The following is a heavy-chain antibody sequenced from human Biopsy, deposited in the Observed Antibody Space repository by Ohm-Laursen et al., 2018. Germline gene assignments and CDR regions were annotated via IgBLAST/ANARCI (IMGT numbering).Heavy chain of an antibody. CDR2: INLDGSEK. D-gene: IGHD2/OR15-2a*01. CDR1: GFTFSSYW. J-gene: IGHJ3*01. V-gene: IGHV3-7*01. Sequence: SLRLSCAATGFTFSSYWMGWVRQAPGKGLEWVANINLDGSEKYYVDSVKGRFTMSRDNAKNSLYLQMNSLGAEDTAVYYCAKGRNTLLDAFDFWGQGTLVTVSS. CDR3: AKGRNTLLDAFDF.